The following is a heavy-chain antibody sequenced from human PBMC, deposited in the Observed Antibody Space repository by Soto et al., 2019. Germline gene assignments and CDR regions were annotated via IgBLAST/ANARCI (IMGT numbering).Heavy chain of an antibody. CDR1: GFTFSSYA. V-gene: IGHV3-30-3*02. D-gene: IGHD4-17*01. J-gene: IGHJ4*02. Sequence: PGGSLRLSCAASGFTFSSYAMHWVRQAPGKGLEWVAVISYDGSNKYYADSVKGRFTISRDNSKNTLYLQMNSLRAEDTAVYYCAKNHWSTVTTSLIEDYWGQGTLVTVSS. CDR2: ISYDGSNK. CDR3: AKNHWSTVTTSLIEDY.